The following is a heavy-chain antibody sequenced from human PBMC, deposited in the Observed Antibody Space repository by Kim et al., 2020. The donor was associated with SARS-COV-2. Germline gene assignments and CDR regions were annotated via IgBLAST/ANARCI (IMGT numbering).Heavy chain of an antibody. V-gene: IGHV4-59*01. D-gene: IGHD1-26*01. J-gene: IGHJ4*02. CDR3: ARGSSAYRATLDY. CDR2: IFYTGST. CDR1: GGSISSYY. Sequence: SETLSLTCTVSGGSISSYYWSWIRQPPGKGPEWIGYIFYTGSTTYNPSLKSRVTISVDASKNQFSLKLSSVTAADTAVYYCARGSSAYRATLDYWGQGTLVTVSS.